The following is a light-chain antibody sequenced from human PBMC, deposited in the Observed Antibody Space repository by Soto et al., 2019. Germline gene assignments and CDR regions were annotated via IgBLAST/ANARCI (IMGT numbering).Light chain of an antibody. J-gene: IGKJ2*01. CDR1: QSISRY. CDR3: HQSYSTPLLFT. V-gene: IGKV1-39*01. CDR2: AAS. Sequence: DIQMPQSPSSLSASVGDRVTITCRARQSISRYLNWYQQKPGKAPKILIYAASSLQSGVTSRFRRSGSGTDFTLTISRLQPEDSATYYCHQSYSTPLLFTCGHGTNLEI.